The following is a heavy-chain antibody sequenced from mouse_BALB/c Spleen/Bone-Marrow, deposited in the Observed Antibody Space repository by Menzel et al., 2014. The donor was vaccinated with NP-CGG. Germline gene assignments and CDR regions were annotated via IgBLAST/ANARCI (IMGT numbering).Heavy chain of an antibody. Sequence: VKLQESGPGLVAPSLRLSITCTVSGFSLKNYGVHWVRQPPGKGLEWLGVIGTGRGTNYNSALMSRLSISKDNSKSQVFLKMNSLQTDDTAMYYCARDRAYGNWYFDVWGAGTTVTVSS. J-gene: IGHJ1*01. CDR2: IGTGRGT. D-gene: IGHD2-1*01. V-gene: IGHV2-9*02. CDR3: ARDRAYGNWYFDV. CDR1: GFSLKNYG.